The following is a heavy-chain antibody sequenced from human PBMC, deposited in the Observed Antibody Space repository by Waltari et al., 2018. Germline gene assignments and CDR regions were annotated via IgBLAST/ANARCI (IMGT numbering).Heavy chain of an antibody. D-gene: IGHD3-3*01. J-gene: IGHJ6*02. CDR1: GYTFTSYD. CDR2: MNPNSGNT. Sequence: QVQLVQSGAEVKKPGASVKVSCKASGYTFTSYDINWVRQATGQGLGWMGWMNPNSGNTGYAQKFQGRVTMTRNTSISTAYMELSSLRSEDTAVYYCARGRRIFGVVIIYYYYGMDVWGQGTTVTVSS. CDR3: ARGRRIFGVVIIYYYYGMDV. V-gene: IGHV1-8*01.